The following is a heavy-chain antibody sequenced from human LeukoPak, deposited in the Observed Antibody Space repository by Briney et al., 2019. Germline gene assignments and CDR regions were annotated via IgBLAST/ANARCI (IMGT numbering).Heavy chain of an antibody. V-gene: IGHV3-73*01. CDR3: AKPARSDAFDI. J-gene: IGHJ3*02. CDR2: IRSKANSYAT. Sequence: GSLRLSCAASGFTFSGSAMHWVRQASGKGLEWVGRIRSKANSYATAYAASVKGRFTISRDNSKNTLYLQMNSLRAEDTAVYYCAKPARSDAFDIWGQGTMITVSS. CDR1: GFTFSGSA.